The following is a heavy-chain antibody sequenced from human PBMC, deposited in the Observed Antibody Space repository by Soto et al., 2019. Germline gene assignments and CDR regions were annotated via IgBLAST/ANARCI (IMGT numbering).Heavy chain of an antibody. CDR3: ARDRGPSSGYYPYWFDP. D-gene: IGHD3-22*01. V-gene: IGHV1-8*01. J-gene: IGHJ5*02. CDR2: MNPNSGNT. Sequence: ASVKVSCKASGYTFTSYDINWVRQATGQGLEWMGWMNPNSGNTGYAQKFQGRVTMTRNTSISTAYMELSSLRSEDMAVYYCARDRGPSSGYYPYWFDPWGQGTLVTVSS. CDR1: GYTFTSYD.